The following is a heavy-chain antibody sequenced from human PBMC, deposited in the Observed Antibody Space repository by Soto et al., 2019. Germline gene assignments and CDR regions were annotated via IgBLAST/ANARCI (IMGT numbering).Heavy chain of an antibody. D-gene: IGHD3-10*01. CDR3: ARAVRSGSYPYYYYGMDV. CDR1: GFTFSNYW. J-gene: IGHJ6*02. CDR2: INSDGSST. V-gene: IGHV3-74*01. Sequence: GESLKISCAASGFTFSNYWMQWVRQAPGKGLVWVSRINSDGSSTSYADSVKGRFTISRDNAKNTLYLQMNSLRAEDTAVYYCARAVRSGSYPYYYYGMDVWGQGTTVTVSS.